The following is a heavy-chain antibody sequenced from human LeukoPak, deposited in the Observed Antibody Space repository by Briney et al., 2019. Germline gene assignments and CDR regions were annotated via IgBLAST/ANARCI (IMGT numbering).Heavy chain of an antibody. CDR3: ARDFYYGSGGYYGMDV. CDR2: ISSSSSYI. CDR1: GFTFSSYS. J-gene: IGHJ6*02. V-gene: IGHV3-21*01. D-gene: IGHD3-10*01. Sequence: GGSLRLSCAASGFTFSSYSMNWVRQAPGKGLEWVSSISSSSSYIYYADSVKGRFTISRDNAKNSLYLQMNSLRAEDTAVYYCARDFYYGSGGYYGMDVWGQGTTVTVSS.